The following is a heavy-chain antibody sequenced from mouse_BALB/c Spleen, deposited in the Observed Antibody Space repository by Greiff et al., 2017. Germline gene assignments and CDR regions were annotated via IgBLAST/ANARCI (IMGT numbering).Heavy chain of an antibody. D-gene: IGHD2-2*01. CDR2: ISDGGSYT. Sequence: EVKLMESGGGLVKPGGSLKLSCAASGFTFSDYYMYWVRQTPEKRLEWVATISDGGSYTYYPDSVKGRFTISRDNAKNNLYLQMSSLKSEDTAMYYWARALYGYRRNYAMDYWGQGTSVTVSS. V-gene: IGHV5-4*02. CDR1: GFTFSDYY. CDR3: ARALYGYRRNYAMDY. J-gene: IGHJ4*01.